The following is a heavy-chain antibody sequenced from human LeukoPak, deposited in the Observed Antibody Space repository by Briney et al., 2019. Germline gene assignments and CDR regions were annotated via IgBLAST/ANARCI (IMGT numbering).Heavy chain of an antibody. Sequence: PSETLSLTCTVSGGSISSSSYYWGWIRQPPGKGLEWIGSIYYSGSTYYNPSLKSRVTISVDTSKNQFSLKLSSVTAADTAVYYCARLLGYPGYYGSGSYYKGYLQYYFDYWGQGTLVTVSS. J-gene: IGHJ4*02. CDR2: IYYSGST. V-gene: IGHV4-39*07. CDR1: GGSISSSSYY. CDR3: ARLLGYPGYYGSGSYYKGYLQYYFDY. D-gene: IGHD3-10*01.